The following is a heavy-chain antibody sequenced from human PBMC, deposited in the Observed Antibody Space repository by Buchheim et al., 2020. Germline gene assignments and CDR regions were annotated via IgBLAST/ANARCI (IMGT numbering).Heavy chain of an antibody. D-gene: IGHD3-22*01. J-gene: IGHJ3*02. V-gene: IGHV1-46*01. CDR2: INPSGGST. CDR1: GYTFTSYY. CDR3: ARASSDYYDSSGYYYVANDAFDI. Sequence: QVQLVQSGAEVKKPGASVKVSCKASGYTFTSYYMHWVRQAPGQGLEWMGIINPSGGSTSYAQKFQGRVTMTRDTSTSTVYMELSSLRSEDTAVYYCARASSDYYDSSGYYYVANDAFDIWGQGT.